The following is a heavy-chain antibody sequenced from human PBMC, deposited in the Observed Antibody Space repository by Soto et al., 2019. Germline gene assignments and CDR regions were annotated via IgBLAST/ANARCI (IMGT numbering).Heavy chain of an antibody. Sequence: GASVKVSCKASGYTFTSYAMHWVRQAPGQRLEWMGWINAGNGNTKYSQKFQGRVTITRDTSASTAYMELSSLRSEDTAVYYCARSLHRGWYYYFDYWGQGTLVTVSS. D-gene: IGHD6-19*01. V-gene: IGHV1-3*01. J-gene: IGHJ4*02. CDR1: GYTFTSYA. CDR3: ARSLHRGWYYYFDY. CDR2: INAGNGNT.